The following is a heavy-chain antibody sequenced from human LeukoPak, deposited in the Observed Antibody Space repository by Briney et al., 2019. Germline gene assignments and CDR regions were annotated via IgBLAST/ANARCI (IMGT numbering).Heavy chain of an antibody. D-gene: IGHD5-12*01. Sequence: GASVKVSCKASGYTFTSYDINWVRQATGQGLEWMGWMNPNSGNTGYAQKFQGRVTMTGNTSISTAYMELNSLRAEDTAVYYCAKSGRVSGYDSVNHYMDVWGRGTTVTISS. J-gene: IGHJ6*03. CDR2: MNPNSGNT. CDR1: GYTFTSYD. V-gene: IGHV1-8*01. CDR3: AKSGRVSGYDSVNHYMDV.